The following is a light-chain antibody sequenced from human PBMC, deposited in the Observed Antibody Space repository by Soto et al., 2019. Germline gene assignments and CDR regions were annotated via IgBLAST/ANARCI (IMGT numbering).Light chain of an antibody. V-gene: IGKV3-20*01. CDR2: GAS. CDR1: QSVSNNY. J-gene: IGKJ1*01. CDR3: QQYGISGT. Sequence: EIVLTQSPGTQSLSPGERATLSCRASQSVSNNYLAWYQQRPGQAPRLLIYGASNRATGIPDRFSGSGSGTDFTLTISRLEPEDFAVYYCQQYGISGTFGQGTKVDIK.